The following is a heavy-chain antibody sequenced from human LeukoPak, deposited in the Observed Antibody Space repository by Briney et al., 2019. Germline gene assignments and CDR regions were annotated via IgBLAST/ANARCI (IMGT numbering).Heavy chain of an antibody. J-gene: IGHJ5*02. CDR1: EYSFSTYW. V-gene: IGHV5-51*01. CDR3: ARNGAAGSPNRFFYWFVP. D-gene: IGHD6-13*01. Sequence: GEPLKISCQASEYSFSTYWIGWVRQLPGKGLEWTRPIYPGDSCTRYSPPFQGQVTFSVVKSISTAFLQWSSLKASDTAMYYCARNGAAGSPNRFFYWFVPWGQGTLVTVSS. CDR2: IYPGDSCT.